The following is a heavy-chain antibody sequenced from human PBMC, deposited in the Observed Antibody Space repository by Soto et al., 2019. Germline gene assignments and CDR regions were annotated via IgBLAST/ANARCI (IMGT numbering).Heavy chain of an antibody. Sequence: QVQLQQWGAGLLKPSETLSLTCAVYGGSFRGYYWTWIRQPPGKGLEWIGEINHSGSTNCNPSLKSRVTISVDMSKNQFSLKLSSVTAADTAVYYCARASNKPGSSYGPDYWGQGTLVTVSS. V-gene: IGHV4-34*01. CDR2: INHSGST. D-gene: IGHD5-18*01. CDR3: ARASNKPGSSYGPDY. J-gene: IGHJ4*02. CDR1: GGSFRGYY.